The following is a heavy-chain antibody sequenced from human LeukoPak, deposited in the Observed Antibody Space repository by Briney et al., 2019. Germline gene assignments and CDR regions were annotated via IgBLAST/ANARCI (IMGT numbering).Heavy chain of an antibody. CDR2: ISSSSTI. D-gene: IGHD2-15*01. V-gene: IGHV3-48*01. J-gene: IGHJ1*01. Sequence: GGSLRLSCAASGFTFSSYSMNWVRQAPGKGLEWVSYISSSSTIYYADSVKGRFTISRDNAKNSLYLQMNSLRAEDTAVYYCARGRYCSGGSRYEEVLGGEYFQHWGQGTLVTVSS. CDR1: GFTFSSYS. CDR3: ARGRYCSGGSRYEEVLGGEYFQH.